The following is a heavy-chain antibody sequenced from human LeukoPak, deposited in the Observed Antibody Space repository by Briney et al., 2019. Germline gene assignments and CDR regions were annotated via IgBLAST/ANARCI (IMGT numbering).Heavy chain of an antibody. CDR1: GYTFTAHH. V-gene: IGHV1-2*02. D-gene: IGHD6-13*01. CDR2: LNPNSGGT. J-gene: IGHJ4*02. CDR3: ARVDANTWYGKIDY. Sequence: SVKVSCKASGYTFTAHHIHWVRQAPGQGLEWMGWLNPNSGGTNYAQKFQGRVTMTRDTSINTAYMELNSLRSDDTAVYYCARVDANTWYGKIDYWGQGTLVTVSS.